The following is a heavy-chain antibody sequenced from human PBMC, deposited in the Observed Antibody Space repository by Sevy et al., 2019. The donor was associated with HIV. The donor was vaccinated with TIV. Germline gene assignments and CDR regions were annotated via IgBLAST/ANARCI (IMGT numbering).Heavy chain of an antibody. D-gene: IGHD6-13*01. CDR3: ARETTLAAAGPRVCYFDY. Sequence: GESLKISCAASGFTFDDYGMSWVRQAPGKGLEWVSGINWNGGSTGYADSVKGRFTISRDNAKNSLYLQMNSLRAEDTALYYCARETTLAAAGPRVCYFDYWGQGTLVTVSS. CDR1: GFTFDDYG. CDR2: INWNGGST. V-gene: IGHV3-20*04. J-gene: IGHJ4*02.